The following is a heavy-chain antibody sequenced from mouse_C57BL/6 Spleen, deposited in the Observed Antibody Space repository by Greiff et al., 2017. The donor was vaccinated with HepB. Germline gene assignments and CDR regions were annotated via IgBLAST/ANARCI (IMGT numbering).Heavy chain of an antibody. CDR3: ARDLDGYRWFAY. Sequence: EVMLVESGGGLVKPGGSLKLSCAASGFTFSSYAMSWVRQTPEKRLEWVATISDGGSYTYYPDNVKGRFTISRDNAKNNLYLQMSHLKSEDTAMYYCARDLDGYRWFAYWGQGTLVTVSA. CDR2: ISDGGSYT. J-gene: IGHJ3*01. D-gene: IGHD2-3*01. CDR1: GFTFSSYA. V-gene: IGHV5-4*01.